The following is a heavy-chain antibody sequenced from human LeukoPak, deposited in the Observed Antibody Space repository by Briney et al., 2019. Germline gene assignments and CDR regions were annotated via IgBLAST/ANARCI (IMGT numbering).Heavy chain of an antibody. D-gene: IGHD4-17*01. Sequence: PGGSLRLSCAASGFTFSSYWMSWVRQAPGKGLEWVANIKHDGSEKYYVDSVKGRFTISRDNAKNSLYLQMNSLRAEDTAVYYCASSPTVTTGYYYYYMDVWGKGTTVTVSS. J-gene: IGHJ6*03. CDR1: GFTFSSYW. CDR2: IKHDGSEK. CDR3: ASSPTVTTGYYYYYMDV. V-gene: IGHV3-7*01.